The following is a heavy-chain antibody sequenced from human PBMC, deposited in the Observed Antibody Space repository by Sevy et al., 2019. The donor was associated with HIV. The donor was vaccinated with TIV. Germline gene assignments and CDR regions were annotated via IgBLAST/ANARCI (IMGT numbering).Heavy chain of an antibody. CDR2: VKSKTDGTTP. CDR3: TTSRVRSSAVGMDV. J-gene: IGHJ6*02. D-gene: IGHD6-19*01. Sequence: GGSLRLSCAASEFTFNYAWMNWVRQAPGKGLEWVGRVKSKTDGTTPDYAAPVKGRFAISKDDSKNTLYLQMNSLKFEDTAVYYCTTSRVRSSAVGMDVWGQGTTVTVSS. CDR1: EFTFNYAW. V-gene: IGHV3-15*01.